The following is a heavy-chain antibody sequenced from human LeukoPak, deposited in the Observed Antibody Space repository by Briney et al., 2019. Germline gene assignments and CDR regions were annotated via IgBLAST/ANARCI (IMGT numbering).Heavy chain of an antibody. D-gene: IGHD3-22*01. Sequence: GGSLRLSCAASGFTFSSYSMNWVRQAPGRGLEWVSSISSSSSYIYYANSVKGRFTISRDNAKNSLYLQMNSLRAEDTAVYYCARDFRGYYYDSSGYYHFDYWGQGTLVTVSS. V-gene: IGHV3-21*01. CDR1: GFTFSSYS. CDR3: ARDFRGYYYDSSGYYHFDY. CDR2: ISSSSSYI. J-gene: IGHJ4*02.